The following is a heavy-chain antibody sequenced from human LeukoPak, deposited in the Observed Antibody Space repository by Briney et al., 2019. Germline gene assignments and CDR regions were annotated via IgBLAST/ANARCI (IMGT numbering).Heavy chain of an antibody. Sequence: PGGSLRLSCAASGFTFSNYWMTWVRQAPGKGLEWVANIKQDGSEKYYVDSVKGRFTISRDNAKNSLYLQMNSLRAEDTAVYYCARDPTFWSGYYGTYYYYGMDVWGQGTTVTVSS. CDR3: ARDPTFWSGYYGTYYYYGMDV. CDR2: IKQDGSEK. CDR1: GFTFSNYW. J-gene: IGHJ6*02. D-gene: IGHD3-3*01. V-gene: IGHV3-7*01.